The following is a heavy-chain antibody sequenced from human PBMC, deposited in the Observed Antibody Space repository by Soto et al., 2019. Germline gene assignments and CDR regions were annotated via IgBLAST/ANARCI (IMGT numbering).Heavy chain of an antibody. CDR3: AGGQGPSPGLEGLPYYYYYGMDV. CDR2: IYYSGST. V-gene: IGHV4-59*01. CDR1: GGSISSYY. Sequence: KPSETLSLPWTVSGGSISSYYWNWIRQPPGKGLEWIGYIYYSGSTTYNPSLKSRVTISVDTSKNQFSLKLSSVAAADTAVYYCAGGQGPSPGLEGLPYYYYYGMDVWGQGTTVTVSS. D-gene: IGHD3-3*01. J-gene: IGHJ6*02.